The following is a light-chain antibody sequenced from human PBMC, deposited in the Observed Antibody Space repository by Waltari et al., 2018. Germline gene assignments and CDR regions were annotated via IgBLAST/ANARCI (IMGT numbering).Light chain of an antibody. CDR1: SSDVGGYNY. Sequence: QSALTQPASVSGSPGQSITISCIGTSSDVGGYNYVSWYQQFPGKAPKLMIYDVRKRPSGVSNRFSGSKSGNTASLTISGLQAEDEADYYCSSYTSNNTRVFGGGTKLTVL. CDR2: DVR. V-gene: IGLV2-14*01. CDR3: SSYTSNNTRV. J-gene: IGLJ3*02.